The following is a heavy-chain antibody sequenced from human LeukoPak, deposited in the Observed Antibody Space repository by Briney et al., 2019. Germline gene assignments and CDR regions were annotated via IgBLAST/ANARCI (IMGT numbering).Heavy chain of an antibody. J-gene: IGHJ4*02. CDR3: ARGLSLSSAWADYYFDY. V-gene: IGHV3-48*02. CDR2: ISSNSST. Sequence: PGGSLRLSCAASGFTFSSYSMNWVRQAPRRGLEWVSYISSNSSTIYADSVKGRFTFSRDNAKNSLYLQMNSLRDEDTAVYYCARGLSLSSAWADYYFDYWGQGTLVTVSS. D-gene: IGHD6-19*01. CDR1: GFTFSSYS.